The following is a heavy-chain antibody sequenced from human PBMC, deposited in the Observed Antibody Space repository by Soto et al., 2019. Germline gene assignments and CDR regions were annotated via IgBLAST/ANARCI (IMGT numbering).Heavy chain of an antibody. CDR3: AREGAPAAIGSTKLYYYYYVDV. J-gene: IGHJ6*03. Sequence: ASVKVSCKASGYTFTSYGISWVRQAPGQGLEWMGWISAYNGNTNYAQKLQGRVTMTTDTSTSTAYMELRSLRSDDTAVYYCAREGAPAAIGSTKLYYYYYVDVWGKGTTVTVSS. CDR1: GYTFTSYG. D-gene: IGHD2-2*01. CDR2: ISAYNGNT. V-gene: IGHV1-18*01.